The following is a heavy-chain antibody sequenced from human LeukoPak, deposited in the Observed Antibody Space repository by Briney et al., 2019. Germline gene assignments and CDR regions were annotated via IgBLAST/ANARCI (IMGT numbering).Heavy chain of an antibody. CDR1: GFTFSSYW. CDR2: INSDGSST. Sequence: GGSLRLSCAASGFTFSSYWMHWVRQAPGKGLVWVSRINSDGSSTSYADSVKGRFTISRDNAKNTLYLQMNRLRAEDTAVYYCARDGEWELRAFDIWGQGTMVTVSS. J-gene: IGHJ3*02. CDR3: ARDGEWELRAFDI. D-gene: IGHD1-26*01. V-gene: IGHV3-74*01.